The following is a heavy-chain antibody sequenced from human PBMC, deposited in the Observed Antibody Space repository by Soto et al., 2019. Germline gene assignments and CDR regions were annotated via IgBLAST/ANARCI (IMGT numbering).Heavy chain of an antibody. CDR3: AKKGIPYSISWYGYMDV. J-gene: IGHJ6*03. Sequence: EVQLLESGGGLVQPGGSLRLSCAASGFTFRNYAMSWVRQAPGKGREWVSAISGSGVSTYYADSVKGRFTISRDNSKNTLYLQMNSLRAEDTAVYYCAKKGIPYSISWYGYMDVWGKGTTVTVSS. CDR1: GFTFRNYA. D-gene: IGHD6-13*01. V-gene: IGHV3-23*01. CDR2: ISGSGVST.